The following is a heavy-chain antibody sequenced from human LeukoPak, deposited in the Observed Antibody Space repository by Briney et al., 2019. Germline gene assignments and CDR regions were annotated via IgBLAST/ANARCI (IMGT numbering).Heavy chain of an antibody. CDR1: GFTFSSYG. CDR3: ARDRSYDFWSGYSTPDY. V-gene: IGHV3-30*03. J-gene: IGHJ4*02. Sequence: PGRSLRLSCAASGFTFSSYGMHWVRQAPGKGLEWVAVISYDGSNKYYADSVKGRFTISRDNSKNTLDLQMNSLRAEDTAVYYCARDRSYDFWSGYSTPDYWGQGTLVTVSS. CDR2: ISYDGSNK. D-gene: IGHD3-3*01.